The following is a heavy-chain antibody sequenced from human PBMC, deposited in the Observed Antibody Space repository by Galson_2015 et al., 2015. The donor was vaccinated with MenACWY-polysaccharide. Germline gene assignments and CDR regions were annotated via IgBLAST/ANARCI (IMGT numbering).Heavy chain of an antibody. V-gene: IGHV3-21*01. D-gene: IGHD4-17*01. J-gene: IGHJ5*02. CDR3: ARSTTVTPNWFDP. CDR1: GFTFSSYS. Sequence: SLRLSCAASGFTFSSYSMSWVRQAPGKGLEWVSSISSSSSYIYYADSVKGRFTISRDNAKNSLYLQMNSLRAEDTAVYYCARSTTVTPNWFDPWGQGTLVTVSS. CDR2: ISSSSSYI.